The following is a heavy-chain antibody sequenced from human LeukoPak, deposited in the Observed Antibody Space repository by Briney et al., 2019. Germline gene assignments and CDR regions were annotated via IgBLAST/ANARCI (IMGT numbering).Heavy chain of an antibody. V-gene: IGHV4-59*01. Sequence: SETLSLTCTVSGGSISSYYWTWVRQPPGKGLEWIGFTYYSGTSDYNPSLNSRVNMSIDTSKKQFSLKLSSVTAADTAAYFCARAKFTNYALDIWGQGTMVTVSS. CDR2: TYYSGTS. CDR1: GGSISSYY. D-gene: IGHD2-8*01. J-gene: IGHJ3*02. CDR3: ARAKFTNYALDI.